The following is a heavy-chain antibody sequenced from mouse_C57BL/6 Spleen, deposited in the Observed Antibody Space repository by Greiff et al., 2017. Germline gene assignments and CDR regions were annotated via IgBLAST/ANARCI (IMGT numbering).Heavy chain of an antibody. CDR2: INPGSGGT. J-gene: IGHJ2*01. CDR1: GYAFTNYL. Sequence: VQLQQSGAELVRPGTSVTVSCKASGYAFTNYLIEWVKQRPGQGLEWIGVINPGSGGTNYNEKFKGKATLTADKSSSTAYMQLSSLTSEDSAVYVCARDATTGSSFDYWGQGTTLTVSS. V-gene: IGHV1-54*01. CDR3: ARDATTGSSFDY. D-gene: IGHD1-1*01.